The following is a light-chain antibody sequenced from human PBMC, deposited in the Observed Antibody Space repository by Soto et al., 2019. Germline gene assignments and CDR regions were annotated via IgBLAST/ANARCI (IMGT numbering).Light chain of an antibody. J-gene: IGLJ1*01. CDR1: SSDVGGYNY. CDR2: DVS. Sequence: QSVLTQPASVSGSPGQSITISCTETSSDVGGYNYVSWYQQHPGKAPKLMIYDVSNRPLGVSNRFSGSKSGNTASLTISGLQAEDEADYYCSSYTGSSTLHVFGTGTKVPVL. CDR3: SSYTGSSTLHV. V-gene: IGLV2-14*01.